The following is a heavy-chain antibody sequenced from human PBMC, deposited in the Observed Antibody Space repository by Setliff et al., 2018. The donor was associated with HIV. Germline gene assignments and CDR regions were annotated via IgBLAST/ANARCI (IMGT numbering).Heavy chain of an antibody. D-gene: IGHD2-21*01. CDR3: ARTIQPCSSPFDF. CDR2: IYYSGSS. Sequence: SETLSLTCTVSGDSISSGGYYWSWIRQSPGKGLEWIGYIYYSGSSYYNPSLQSRITMSVETSMNQFSLRLTSVTAADTAIYYCARTIQPCSSPFDFWGQGMLVTVSS. V-gene: IGHV4-31*03. CDR1: GDSISSGGYY. J-gene: IGHJ4*02.